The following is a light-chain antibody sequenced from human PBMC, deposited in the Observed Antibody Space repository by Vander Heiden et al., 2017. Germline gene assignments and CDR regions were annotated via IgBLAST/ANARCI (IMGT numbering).Light chain of an antibody. J-gene: IGLJ2*01. V-gene: IGLV2-11*01. CDR1: STAFG. Sequence: QSALTPPRPVAGSPGQSVTISCSGTSTAFGVSWYQQHPGKTPKLILYDGYRRPSGGPDRFSGSKSGSTASLTIAGLQTEDEADYYCCSYAGSYTVVFGGGTKLTVL. CDR3: CSYAGSYTVV. CDR2: DGY.